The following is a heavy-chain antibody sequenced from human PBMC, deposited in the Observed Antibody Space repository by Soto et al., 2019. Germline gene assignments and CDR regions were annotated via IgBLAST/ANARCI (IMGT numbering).Heavy chain of an antibody. Sequence: PGGSLRLSCAASGFTFSSYGMHWVRQAPGKGLEWVAVISYDGSNKYYADSVKGRFTISRDNSKNTLYLQMNSLRAEDTAVYYCAKDRRIQLWLSSGDAFDIWGQGTMVTVS. CDR3: AKDRRIQLWLSSGDAFDI. CDR1: GFTFSSYG. CDR2: ISYDGSNK. V-gene: IGHV3-30*18. J-gene: IGHJ3*02. D-gene: IGHD5-18*01.